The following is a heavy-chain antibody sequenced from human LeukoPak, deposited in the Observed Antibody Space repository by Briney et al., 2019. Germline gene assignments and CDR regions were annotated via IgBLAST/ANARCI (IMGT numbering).Heavy chain of an antibody. CDR2: ISGSGGTT. Sequence: GSLRLSCAASGFTFSSYAMSWVRQAPGKGLEWVSAISGSGGTTYYADSVRGRFSISRDDSDNTLFLQMNSLRAEDTAVYYCAKGPSVRSFSPTPFDYWGQGTLVTVSS. CDR1: GFTFSSYA. J-gene: IGHJ4*02. V-gene: IGHV3-23*01. CDR3: AKGPSVRSFSPTPFDY.